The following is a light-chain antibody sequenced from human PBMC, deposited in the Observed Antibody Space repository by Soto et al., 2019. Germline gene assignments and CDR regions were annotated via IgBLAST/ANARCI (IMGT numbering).Light chain of an antibody. J-gene: IGKJ5*01. CDR1: QSVSSY. V-gene: IGKV3-11*01. CDR2: DAS. Sequence: EIVLTQPPATLSLSPGERATLSCRASQSVSSYLAWYQQKPGQAPRLLIYDASNRATGIPARFSGSGSGTEFTLTISSLQSEDFAVYYCQQYNNWRITFGQGTRLEI. CDR3: QQYNNWRIT.